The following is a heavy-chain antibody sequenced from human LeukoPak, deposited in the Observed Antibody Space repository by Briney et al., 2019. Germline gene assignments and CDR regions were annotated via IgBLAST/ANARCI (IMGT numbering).Heavy chain of an antibody. J-gene: IGHJ4*02. Sequence: SETLSLTCTVSGGSISSSSYYWGWIRQPPGKGLEWIGSIYYSGSTYYNPSLKSRVTISVDTSKNQFSLKLSSVTAADTAVYYCARDLNDSGYYYDSSGPTEFDYWGQGTLVTVSS. V-gene: IGHV4-39*07. CDR1: GGSISSSSYY. D-gene: IGHD3-22*01. CDR3: ARDLNDSGYYYDSSGPTEFDY. CDR2: IYYSGST.